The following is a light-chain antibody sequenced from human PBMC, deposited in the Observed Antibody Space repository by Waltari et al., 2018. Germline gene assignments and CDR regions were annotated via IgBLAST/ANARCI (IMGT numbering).Light chain of an antibody. V-gene: IGLV2-14*01. Sequence: QSALTQPASVSGSPGQSITIPCPGTSSDVGGYNSVPWYEQHPGKAPKLMIYEVSNRPSGVSNRFSGSKSGNTASLTISGLQAEDEADYYCSSYTSSSSYVFGTGTKVTVL. J-gene: IGLJ1*01. CDR1: SSDVGGYNS. CDR3: SSYTSSSSYV. CDR2: EVS.